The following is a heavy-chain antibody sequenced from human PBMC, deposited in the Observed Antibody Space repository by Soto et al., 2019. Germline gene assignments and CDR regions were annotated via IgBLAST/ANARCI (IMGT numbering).Heavy chain of an antibody. CDR3: ARLSLRFGYNWVDP. J-gene: IGHJ5*02. D-gene: IGHD3-3*01. CDR1: GGTFSSYA. V-gene: IGHV1-18*01. Sequence: ASVKVSCKASGGTFSSYAISWVRQAPGQGLEWMGWISAYNGNTNYAQKLQGRVTMTTDTSTSTAYMELRSLRSDDTAVYYCARLSLRFGYNWVDPWGQGTLVTVSS. CDR2: ISAYNGNT.